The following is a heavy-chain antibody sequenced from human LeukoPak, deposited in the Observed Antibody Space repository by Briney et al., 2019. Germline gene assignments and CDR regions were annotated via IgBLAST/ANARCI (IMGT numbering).Heavy chain of an antibody. V-gene: IGHV4-59*01. J-gene: IGHJ6*03. D-gene: IGHD6-13*01. Sequence: SETLSLTCTVSGDSISSYYWSWTRQPPGKGLEWIGYIYYSGSTNYNPSLKSRVTISVDTSKNQFSLKLSSVTAADTAVYYCARGRISGGSSWFHYYYYMDVWGKGTTVTVSS. CDR1: GDSISSYY. CDR3: ARGRISGGSSWFHYYYYMDV. CDR2: IYYSGST.